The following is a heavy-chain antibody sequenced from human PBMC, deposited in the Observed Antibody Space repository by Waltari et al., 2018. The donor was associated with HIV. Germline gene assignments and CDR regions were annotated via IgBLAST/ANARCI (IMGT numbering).Heavy chain of an antibody. J-gene: IGHJ4*02. Sequence: QVQLQESGPGLVKPSETLSLSCSVSGGSISSYSWSWIRQPPGKGLEWIGYISYSGSTNYNPSLKSRVTISVDTSKNQLSLKLSSVTAADTAVYYCARESSNWPRGFDYWGRGTLVTVSS. CDR2: ISYSGST. CDR3: ARESSNWPRGFDY. D-gene: IGHD1-1*01. CDR1: GGSISSYS. V-gene: IGHV4-59*01.